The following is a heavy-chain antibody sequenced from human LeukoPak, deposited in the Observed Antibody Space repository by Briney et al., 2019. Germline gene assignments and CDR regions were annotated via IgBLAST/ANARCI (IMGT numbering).Heavy chain of an antibody. CDR3: ARAGNGFHDY. CDR1: GDSVSSNTAT. D-gene: IGHD2-8*01. V-gene: IGHV6-1*03. J-gene: IGHJ4*02. Sequence: SQTLSLTCALSGDSVSSNTATWHWLRQSPSRGLEWLGRTYYRSKWYYDYAVSVKSCITINPDTSMNQFSLQLKSVTPEDTAVYYCARAGNGFHDYWGQGALVTVSS. CDR2: TYYRSKWYY.